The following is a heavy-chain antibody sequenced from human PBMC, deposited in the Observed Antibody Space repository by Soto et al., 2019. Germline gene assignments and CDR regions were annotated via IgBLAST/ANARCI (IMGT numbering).Heavy chain of an antibody. CDR3: ARQQYDFWSGFSRAWFDP. CDR1: GGSISSSSYY. CDR2: IYYSGST. Sequence: ETLSVTCIVPGGSISSSSYYWGWIRQPPGKGLEWIGSIYYSGSTYYNPSLKSRVTISVDTSKNQFSLKLSSVTAADTAVYYCARQQYDFWSGFSRAWFDPWGQGTLVTVSS. V-gene: IGHV4-39*01. D-gene: IGHD3-3*01. J-gene: IGHJ5*02.